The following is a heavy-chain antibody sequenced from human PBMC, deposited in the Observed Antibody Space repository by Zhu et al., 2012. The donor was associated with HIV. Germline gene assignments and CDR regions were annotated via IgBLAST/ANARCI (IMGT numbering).Heavy chain of an antibody. CDR2: IYYTGGT. D-gene: IGHD3-22*01. CDR3: ARVNYDSTGYVDY. CDR1: GYSISNGYY. V-gene: IGHV4-38-2*01. J-gene: IGHJ4*02. Sequence: QVQLQESGPGLVKPSETLSLTCDVYGYSISNGYYWGWIRQSPVKGLEWIGSIYYTGGTYYSPSLKSRVTISVDTSENQFSLKLSSVTAADTALYYCARVNYDSTGYVDYWGQGTLVSVSS.